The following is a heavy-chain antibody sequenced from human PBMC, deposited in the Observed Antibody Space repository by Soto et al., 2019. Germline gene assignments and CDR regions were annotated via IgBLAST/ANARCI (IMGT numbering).Heavy chain of an antibody. CDR3: ARGTVVVIAIGAFDI. D-gene: IGHD2-21*01. Sequence: GGSLSPSCAPPGFPFSSYWMSWVRKAPGKGLEWVANIKQDGSEKYYVDSVKGRFTISRDNAKNSLYLQMNSLRAEDTAVYYCARGTVVVIAIGAFDIWGQGTMVTVSS. J-gene: IGHJ3*02. CDR1: GFPFSSYW. CDR2: IKQDGSEK. V-gene: IGHV3-7*01.